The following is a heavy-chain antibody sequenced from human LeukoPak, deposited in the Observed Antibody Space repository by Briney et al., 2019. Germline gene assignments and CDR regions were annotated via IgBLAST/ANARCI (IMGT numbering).Heavy chain of an antibody. CDR3: SRDVGSGSYFRYFQH. D-gene: IGHD1-26*01. Sequence: GASVEVSCKASGYNFINYGINWVRQAPGQGLEWMGWIGPYNGNTNYQQKFQGRLTMTTGTSTSTAYMELTSLRSDDTAVYYCSRDVGSGSYFRYFQHWGQGTLVTVSS. CDR2: IGPYNGNT. V-gene: IGHV1-18*01. J-gene: IGHJ1*01. CDR1: GYNFINYG.